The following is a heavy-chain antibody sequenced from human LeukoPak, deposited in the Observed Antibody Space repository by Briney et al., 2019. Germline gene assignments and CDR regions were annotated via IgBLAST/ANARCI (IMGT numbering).Heavy chain of an antibody. D-gene: IGHD6-19*01. CDR3: ARDRSYSSGWQDDAFDI. CDR1: GGTFGNYA. V-gene: IGHV1-69*06. CDR2: ITPIFDTP. J-gene: IGHJ3*02. Sequence: ASVKVSCKASGGTFGNYAISWVRQAPGQGLEWMGGITPIFDTPNYAQKFQGRVTITADKSTSTAYMELSSLRSEDTAVYYCARDRSYSSGWQDDAFDIWGQGTMVTVSS.